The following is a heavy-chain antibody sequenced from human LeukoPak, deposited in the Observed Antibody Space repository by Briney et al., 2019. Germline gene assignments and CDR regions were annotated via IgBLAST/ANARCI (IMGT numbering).Heavy chain of an antibody. D-gene: IGHD6-13*01. CDR3: ARDRRVYSSSWYEYGY. Sequence: ASVKVSCKASGYTFTSYGISWVRQAPGRGLEWMGWISAYNGNTNYAQKLQGRVTMTTDTSTSTAYMELRSLRSDDTAVYYCARDRRVYSSSWYEYGYWGQGTMVTVSS. J-gene: IGHJ4*02. CDR2: ISAYNGNT. V-gene: IGHV1-18*01. CDR1: GYTFTSYG.